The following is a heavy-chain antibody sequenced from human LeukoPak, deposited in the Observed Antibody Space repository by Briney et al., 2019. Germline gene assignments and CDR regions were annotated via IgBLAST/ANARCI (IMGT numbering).Heavy chain of an antibody. Sequence: QPGGSLRLSCAASGFTVSGNYMSWVRQAPGKGLEWVSVIYSGGSTYYADSVKGRFTISRDNSKNTLYLQMNSLRAEDTAVYYCARDYYDSSGYYGAFDIWGQGTMVTVSS. CDR3: ARDYYDSSGYYGAFDI. CDR1: GFTVSGNY. V-gene: IGHV3-53*01. J-gene: IGHJ3*02. CDR2: IYSGGST. D-gene: IGHD3-22*01.